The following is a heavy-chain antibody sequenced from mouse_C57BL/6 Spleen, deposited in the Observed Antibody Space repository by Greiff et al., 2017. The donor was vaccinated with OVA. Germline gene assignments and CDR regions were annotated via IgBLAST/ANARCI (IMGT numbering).Heavy chain of an antibody. Sequence: VQLQQPGAELVRPGTSVKLSCKASGYTFTSYWMHWVKQRPGQGLEWIGVIDPSDSYTNYNQKFKGKATLTVDTSSSTAYMQLSSLTSEDSAVYYCARGGGLRQGYYFDYWGQGTTLTVSS. CDR2: IDPSDSYT. J-gene: IGHJ2*01. CDR1: GYTFTSYW. CDR3: ARGGGLRQGYYFDY. V-gene: IGHV1-59*01. D-gene: IGHD2-4*01.